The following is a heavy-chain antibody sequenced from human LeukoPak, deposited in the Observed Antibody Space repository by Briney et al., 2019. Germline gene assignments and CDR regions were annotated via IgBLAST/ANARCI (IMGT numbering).Heavy chain of an antibody. J-gene: IGHJ6*02. Sequence: ASVTVSFTASGYSLTSYGISWVRQAPGQGLEWMGWISAYNRNTNYAQKFQGRVTMTTDTSTSTAYMELRSLRSDDTAVYYCARDHRLGVMVAYGMDVWGQGTTVTVSS. D-gene: IGHD2-15*01. CDR1: GYSLTSYG. V-gene: IGHV1-18*01. CDR3: ARDHRLGVMVAYGMDV. CDR2: ISAYNRNT.